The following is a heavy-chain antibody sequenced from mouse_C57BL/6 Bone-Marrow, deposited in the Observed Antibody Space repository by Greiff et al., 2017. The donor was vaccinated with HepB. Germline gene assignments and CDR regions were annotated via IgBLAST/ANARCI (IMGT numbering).Heavy chain of an antibody. V-gene: IGHV5-6*01. Sequence: EVNVVESGGDLVKPGGSLKLSCAASGFTFSSYGMSWVRQTPDKRLEWVATISSGGSYTYYPDSVKGRFTISRDNAKNTLYLQMSSLKSEDTAMYYCPRVLRDYFDYWGQGTTLTVSS. J-gene: IGHJ2*01. CDR2: ISSGGSYT. CDR3: PRVLRDYFDY. CDR1: GFTFSSYG.